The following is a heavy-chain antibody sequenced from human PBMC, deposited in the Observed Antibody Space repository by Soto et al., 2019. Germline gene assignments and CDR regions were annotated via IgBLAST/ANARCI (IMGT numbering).Heavy chain of an antibody. J-gene: IGHJ3*01. CDR1: GDSISSPKW. D-gene: IGHD6-19*01. CDR2: LLHGGTT. CDR3: AYSTGWYRHDV. Sequence: QVQLQESGPGLVKPSGTLSLTCAVSGDSISSPKWWTWLRQPPGKGLEWIGDLLHGGTTNYNPSLKRRGTLSVDTSQNQFSLNLTSVTAADTAIYYCAYSTGWYRHDVWGQGTSVTVSS. V-gene: IGHV4-4*02.